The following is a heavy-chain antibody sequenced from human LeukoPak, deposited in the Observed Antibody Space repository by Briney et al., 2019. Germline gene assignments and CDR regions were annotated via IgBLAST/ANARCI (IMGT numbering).Heavy chain of an antibody. V-gene: IGHV1-2*06. D-gene: IGHD6-13*01. CDR1: GGTFSSYT. Sequence: ASVKVSCKASGGTFSSYTISWVRQAPGQGLEWMGRINPNSGGTNYAQKFQGRVTMTRDTSISTAYMELSRLRSDDTAVYYCARDSSNWFTSWGNWFDPWGQGTLVTVSS. CDR2: INPNSGGT. J-gene: IGHJ5*02. CDR3: ARDSSNWFTSWGNWFDP.